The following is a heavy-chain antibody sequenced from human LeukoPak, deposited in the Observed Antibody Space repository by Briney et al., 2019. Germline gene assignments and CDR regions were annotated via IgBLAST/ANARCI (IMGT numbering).Heavy chain of an antibody. D-gene: IGHD5-12*01. CDR1: GGSISSGSYY. V-gene: IGHV4-61*02. Sequence: PSQTLSLTCTVSGGSISSGSYYWSWIRQPAGKGLEWIGRIYTSGSTNYNPSLKSRVTISVDTSKNQFSLKLSSVTAADTAVYYCARRGRRGYNWFDPWGQGTLVTVSS. CDR3: ARRGRRGYNWFDP. J-gene: IGHJ5*02. CDR2: IYTSGST.